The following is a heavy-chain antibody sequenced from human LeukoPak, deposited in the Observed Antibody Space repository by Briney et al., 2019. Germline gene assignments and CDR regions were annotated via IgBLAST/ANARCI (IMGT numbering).Heavy chain of an antibody. J-gene: IGHJ3*02. Sequence: GGSLRLSCAASGFTFSGHAMNWVRQAPGKGLEWVSAISGSGGSTYYADSVKGRFTISRDNSKNTLYLQMNSLRAEDTAVYYCAKVRYCSGGSCYSGVDIWGQGTMVTVSS. D-gene: IGHD2-15*01. CDR3: AKVRYCSGGSCYSGVDI. CDR2: ISGSGGST. V-gene: IGHV3-23*01. CDR1: GFTFSGHA.